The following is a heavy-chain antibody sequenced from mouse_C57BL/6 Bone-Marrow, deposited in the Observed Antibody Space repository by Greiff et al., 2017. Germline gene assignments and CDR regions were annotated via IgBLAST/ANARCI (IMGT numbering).Heavy chain of an antibody. Sequence: QVQLQQSGAELARPGASVKLSCKASGYTFPSYTMPWVTQRPGQGLECLGYITPSSGYPTSTQQFKDKATLTADKSSSTAYMQLSSLTSEDSAVYYCARGNYYGSSPFADWGQGTLVTVSA. D-gene: IGHD1-1*01. J-gene: IGHJ3*01. CDR2: ITPSSGYP. V-gene: IGHV1-4*01. CDR1: GYTFPSYT. CDR3: ARGNYYGSSPFAD.